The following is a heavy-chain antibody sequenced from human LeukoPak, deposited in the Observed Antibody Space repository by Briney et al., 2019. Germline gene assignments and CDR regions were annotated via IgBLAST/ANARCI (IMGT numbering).Heavy chain of an antibody. V-gene: IGHV3-9*01. J-gene: IGHJ4*02. CDR3: AKAVAGTIWYFDY. Sequence: LAGGSLRLSCAASGFNFDDYAMHWVRQAPGKGLEWVSGISWNSGSIGYADSVKGRFTISRDDAKNSLYLHLNSLRAEDTALYCCAKAVAGTIWYFDYWGQGTLVTVSS. D-gene: IGHD6-19*01. CDR2: ISWNSGSI. CDR1: GFNFDDYA.